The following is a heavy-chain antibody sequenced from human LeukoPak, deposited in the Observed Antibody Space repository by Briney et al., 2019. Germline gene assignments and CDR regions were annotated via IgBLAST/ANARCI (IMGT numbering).Heavy chain of an antibody. Sequence: SGGSLRLSCAASGFTFSSYWMHWVRQAPGEGRVWVSRINSDGYSIGYADSVKGRFTISRDNAKNTLHLQMNSLRAEDTAVYYCARGGVAGGMDVWGQGTTVTVSS. J-gene: IGHJ6*02. V-gene: IGHV3-74*01. CDR1: GFTFSSYW. CDR3: ARGGVAGGMDV. D-gene: IGHD6-19*01. CDR2: INSDGYSI.